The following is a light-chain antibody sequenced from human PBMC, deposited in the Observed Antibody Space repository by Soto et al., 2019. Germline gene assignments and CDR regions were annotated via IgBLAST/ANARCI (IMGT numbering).Light chain of an antibody. Sequence: AIRINQSPSAFSASPGDRVTIPCRASQGISSYLAWYQQKPGKAPKLLIYAASTLQSGVPSRFSGSGSGTDFTLTISCLQSEDFATYYCQQYYSYPLTFGGGTEVDIK. CDR3: QQYYSYPLT. V-gene: IGKV1-8*01. CDR2: AAS. J-gene: IGKJ4*01. CDR1: QGISSY.